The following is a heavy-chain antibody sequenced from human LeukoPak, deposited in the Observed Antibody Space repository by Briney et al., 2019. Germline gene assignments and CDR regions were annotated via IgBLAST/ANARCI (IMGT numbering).Heavy chain of an antibody. CDR2: MNPNSGNT. CDR1: GYSFSTHD. D-gene: IGHD3-10*01. Sequence: ASVKVSCKASGYSFSTHDINWVRQATGQGLEWMGWMNPNSGNTGYAQKFQGRVSMTRNTSISTAYMELSSLRSEDTAVYYCARGSTMVRGVNPLGTYGMDVWSQGATLTVYS. J-gene: IGHJ6*02. V-gene: IGHV1-8*02. CDR3: ARGSTMVRGVNPLGTYGMDV.